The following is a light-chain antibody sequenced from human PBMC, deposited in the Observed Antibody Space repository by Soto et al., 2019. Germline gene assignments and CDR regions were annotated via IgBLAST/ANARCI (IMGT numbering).Light chain of an antibody. J-gene: IGKJ2*01. V-gene: IGKV3-15*01. CDR2: GAS. Sequence: EIILTQSPASLSVSPGERATLSCRASQSVNNNLAWYQQKPGQAPRLLIYGASTRATGIPGRFRGSWSGTEFTLTITSLQFEDFAVYFCQQYNNLPPDTFGQGTKLEIK. CDR1: QSVNNN. CDR3: QQYNNLPPDT.